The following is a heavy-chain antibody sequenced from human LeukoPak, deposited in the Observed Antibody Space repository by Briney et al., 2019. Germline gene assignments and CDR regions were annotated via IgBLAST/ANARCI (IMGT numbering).Heavy chain of an antibody. J-gene: IGHJ4*02. D-gene: IGHD3-22*01. CDR2: ISSSSSYI. CDR3: ARDRAYYYDSSGYYDY. V-gene: IGHV3-21*01. CDR1: GFTFSSYS. Sequence: GGSLRLSCAASGFTFSSYSMNWVRQAPGKGLEWVSSISSSSSYIYYADSVKGRFTISRDNAKNSLYLQMNSLRAEDTAVYYCARDRAYYYDSSGYYDYWGQGTLVTVSS.